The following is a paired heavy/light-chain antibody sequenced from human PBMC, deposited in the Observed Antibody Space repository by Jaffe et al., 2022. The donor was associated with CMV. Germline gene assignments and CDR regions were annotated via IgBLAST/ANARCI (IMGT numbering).Light chain of an antibody. CDR3: CSYTTTYNWV. Sequence: QSALTQPASVSGSPGQSITISCTGTSSDVGAYNYVSWYQQHPGKAPKVMIYDVNKRPSGVSNRFSASKSGNTASLTISGLQAEDEADYYCCSYTTTYNWVFGGGTKVTVL. CDR1: SSDVGAYNY. V-gene: IGLV2-14*03. CDR2: DVN. J-gene: IGLJ3*02.
Heavy chain of an antibody. CDR2: IHYDGRT. V-gene: IGHV4-39*01. CDR3: ARRGGESIAVAGSHFDY. D-gene: IGHD6-19*01. J-gene: IGHJ4*02. Sequence: QLQLQESGPGLVKPSETLSLTCTVSGGFVNSRTYYWAWIRQPPGKTLEWIGTIHYDGRTYYNPSLKSRLTFSVDTSKNQFSLKLSSVTAADTALYYCARRGGESIAVAGSHFDYWGQGALVTVSS. CDR1: GGFVNSRTYY.